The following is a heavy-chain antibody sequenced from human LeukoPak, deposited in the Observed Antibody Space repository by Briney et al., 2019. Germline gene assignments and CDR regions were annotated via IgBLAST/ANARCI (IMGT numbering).Heavy chain of an antibody. CDR1: GGSISSSSYY. CDR2: IYYCGSP. D-gene: IGHD6-6*01. CDR3: ARHRFRAARPAAADY. J-gene: IGHJ4*02. V-gene: IGHV4-39*01. Sequence: SETLSLTCTVSGGSISSSSYYGGGIRQPPGKGLEGIGCIYYCGSPYYNPSLKSRVTIPVDTSQNQLSLKLSSVTAADTAVYYCARHRFRAARPAAADYWGQGTLVTVSS.